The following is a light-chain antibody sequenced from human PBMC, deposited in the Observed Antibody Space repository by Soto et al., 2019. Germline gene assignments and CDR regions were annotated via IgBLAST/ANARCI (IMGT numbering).Light chain of an antibody. V-gene: IGKV1-5*03. CDR3: QHYNSYSEA. CDR1: QTISSW. Sequence: DIQMTQSPSTLYGSVGDSVTITCRASQTISSWLAWYQQKPGKAPKLLIYKASTLKSGVPSRFSGSGSGTEFTLTISSLQPDDFATYYCQHYNSYSEAFGQGTKVDIK. CDR2: KAS. J-gene: IGKJ1*01.